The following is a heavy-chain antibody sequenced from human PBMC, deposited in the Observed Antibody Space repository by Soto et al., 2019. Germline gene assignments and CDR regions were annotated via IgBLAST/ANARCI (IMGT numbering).Heavy chain of an antibody. V-gene: IGHV4-31*03. CDR1: GGSVNSGGYH. Sequence: QVQLQESGPGQVKPSQTLSLTCTVSGGSVNSGGYHWSWIRQHPGKGLEWIGDIYYSGSTYYNPSLTRRVTISIDTSTNHFSLHLSALTAADTAVYYCARAPIPNWNYYGMDVWGQGTTVTVSS. CDR2: IYYSGST. J-gene: IGHJ6*02. CDR3: ARAPIPNWNYYGMDV. D-gene: IGHD1-1*01.